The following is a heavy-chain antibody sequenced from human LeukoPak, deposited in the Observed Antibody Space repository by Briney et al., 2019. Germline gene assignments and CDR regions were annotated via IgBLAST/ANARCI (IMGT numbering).Heavy chain of an antibody. CDR3: AKDPPLSFWSAYYPPPDFDY. J-gene: IGHJ4*02. D-gene: IGHD3-3*01. Sequence: GSLRLSCAASGFTFSNYGMHWVRQATGNGLECVAFIRYDGSNKYYADSVKGRFTISRDNSKNTLYLQMNSLRAEDTAVYYCAKDPPLSFWSAYYPPPDFDYWGQGTLVTVSS. V-gene: IGHV3-30*02. CDR2: IRYDGSNK. CDR1: GFTFSNYG.